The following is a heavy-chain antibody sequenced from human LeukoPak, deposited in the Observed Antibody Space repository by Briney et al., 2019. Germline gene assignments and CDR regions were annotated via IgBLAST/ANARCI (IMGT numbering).Heavy chain of an antibody. CDR2: IYYSGST. D-gene: IGHD4-17*01. Sequence: SETLSLTCTVSGGSISSYYWSWIRQPPGEGLEWIGYIYYSGSTYYNPSLKSRVTISVDTSKNQFSLKLSSVTAADTAVYYCARDGHMTTVTPDWYFDLWGRGTLVTVSS. V-gene: IGHV4-59*12. CDR1: GGSISSYY. CDR3: ARDGHMTTVTPDWYFDL. J-gene: IGHJ2*01.